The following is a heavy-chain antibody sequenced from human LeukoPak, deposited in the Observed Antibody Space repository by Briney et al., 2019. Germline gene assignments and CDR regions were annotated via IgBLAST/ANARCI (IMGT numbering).Heavy chain of an antibody. CDR1: GGSISSYY. Sequence: SETLSLTCTVSGGSISSYYWGWIRQPPGKGLEWIGYIYYSGSTNYNPSLKSRVTISVDTSKNQFSLKLSSVTAADTAVYYCARVKVGFWSGSGAFDIWGQGTMVTVSS. J-gene: IGHJ3*02. D-gene: IGHD3-3*01. CDR3: ARVKVGFWSGSGAFDI. CDR2: IYYSGST. V-gene: IGHV4-59*01.